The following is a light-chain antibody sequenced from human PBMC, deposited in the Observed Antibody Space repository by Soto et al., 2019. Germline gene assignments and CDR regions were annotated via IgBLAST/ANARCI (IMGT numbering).Light chain of an antibody. J-gene: IGKJ1*01. CDR2: DAS. Sequence: EIVLSQSPATLSLSPGERATLSCRASQSVSSYLAWYQHIPGQAPRLLIYDASKRATGIPARFSGSGSGTDFTLTISSLEPEDFAVYYCQQRSNWPPTWTFGQGTKVEV. CDR1: QSVSSY. V-gene: IGKV3-11*01. CDR3: QQRSNWPPTWT.